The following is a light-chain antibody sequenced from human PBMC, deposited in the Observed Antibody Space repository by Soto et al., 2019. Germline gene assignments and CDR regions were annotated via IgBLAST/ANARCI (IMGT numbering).Light chain of an antibody. CDR1: SSDVGGYDY. V-gene: IGLV2-14*01. CDR2: DVI. J-gene: IGLJ1*01. CDR3: SSYARSSISV. Sequence: QSALTQPASVSGSPGQSITISCTGTSSDVGGYDYVSWYQQHPGKAPTLLIYDVINRPSGVSFRFSGSKSGNTASLTISGRQAEDEAEYYCSSYARSSISVFGTGTKLTVL.